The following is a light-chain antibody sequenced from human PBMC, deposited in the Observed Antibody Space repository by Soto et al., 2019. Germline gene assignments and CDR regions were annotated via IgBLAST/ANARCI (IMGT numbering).Light chain of an antibody. CDR1: QSVSSNY. Sequence: EIVLTQSPGTVSLSPGERATLSCRASQSVSSNYLAWYQQKPGQAPRLLIYGASSRATGIPDRFSGSGSGTDFPLTISRLEPEDFAVYYCQQYGGLPRTFGQGTKVEIK. CDR2: GAS. J-gene: IGKJ1*01. CDR3: QQYGGLPRT. V-gene: IGKV3-20*01.